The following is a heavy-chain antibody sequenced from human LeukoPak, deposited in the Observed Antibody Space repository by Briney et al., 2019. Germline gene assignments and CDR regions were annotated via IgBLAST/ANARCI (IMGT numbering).Heavy chain of an antibody. CDR1: GYTFSDYA. Sequence: ASVKVSCKASGYTFSDYAMHWVRQAPGQRLEWMGWIDAGNGDTRYSQKFQGRVTITRDTSASTAYIELRSLRSEDTAMYYCARGSTSDWPLDHWGQETLVTISS. CDR3: ARGSTSDWPLDH. J-gene: IGHJ5*02. V-gene: IGHV1-3*01. D-gene: IGHD2-2*01. CDR2: IDAGNGDT.